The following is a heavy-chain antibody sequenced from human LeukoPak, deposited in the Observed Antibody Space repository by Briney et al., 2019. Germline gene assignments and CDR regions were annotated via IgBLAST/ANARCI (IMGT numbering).Heavy chain of an antibody. D-gene: IGHD5-24*01. CDR3: AKFKDAYTD. CDR2: IYSSGST. Sequence: SETLSLTCTVSGGSISSYYWSWIRQPPGKGLEWIGYIYSSGSTDYNPSLKSRVTISVDTSKNQFSLKLSSVTAADTAVYYCAKFKDAYTDWGQGTLVTVSS. V-gene: IGHV4-59*01. CDR1: GGSISSYY. J-gene: IGHJ4*02.